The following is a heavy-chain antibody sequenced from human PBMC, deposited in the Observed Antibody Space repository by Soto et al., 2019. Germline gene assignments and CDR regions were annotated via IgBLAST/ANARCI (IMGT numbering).Heavy chain of an antibody. V-gene: IGHV5-51*01. CDR1: GDIFTSYW. CDR2: IYPGDSDT. J-gene: IGHJ4*02. CDR3: ARLWDYYDSSGYYYYFDY. D-gene: IGHD3-22*01. Sequence: GEPLKISCNGSGDIFTSYWIGWVRQMPGKGLEWMGIIYPGDSDTRYSPSFQGQVTISADKSISTAYLQWSSLKASDTAMYYCARLWDYYDSSGYYYYFDYWGQGTLVTVSS.